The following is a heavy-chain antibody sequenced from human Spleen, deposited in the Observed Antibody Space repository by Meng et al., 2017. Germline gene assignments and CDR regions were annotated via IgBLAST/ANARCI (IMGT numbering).Heavy chain of an antibody. Sequence: QLQLQESGSGLVKPSGTLSLTCAVSGGSISSSNWWSWVRQPPGKGLEWIGEIYHSGSTNYNPSLKSRVTISVDKSKNQFSLKLSSVTAADTAVYYCARDPKPFCSSSSCYHWFDPWGQGTLVTVSS. D-gene: IGHD2-2*01. CDR2: IYHSGST. CDR1: GGSISSSNW. V-gene: IGHV4-4*02. CDR3: ARDPKPFCSSSSCYHWFDP. J-gene: IGHJ5*02.